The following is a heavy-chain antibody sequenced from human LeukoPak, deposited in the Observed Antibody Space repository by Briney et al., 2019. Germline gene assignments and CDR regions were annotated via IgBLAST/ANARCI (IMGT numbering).Heavy chain of an antibody. CDR2: ISGSGGST. Sequence: GGSLRLSCAASGFTFSSYAMSWVRQAPGKGLEWVSAISGSGGSTYYADSVKGRFTISRDNSKNTLYLQMNSLRAADTAVYYCATSDILTGYYSRLFDYWRQGTLVTVSS. J-gene: IGHJ4*02. CDR1: GFTFSSYA. D-gene: IGHD3-9*01. CDR3: ATSDILTGYYSRLFDY. V-gene: IGHV3-23*01.